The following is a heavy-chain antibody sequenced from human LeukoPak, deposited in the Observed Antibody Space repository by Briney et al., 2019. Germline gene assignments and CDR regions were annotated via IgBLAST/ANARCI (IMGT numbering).Heavy chain of an antibody. D-gene: IGHD3-3*01. CDR1: GGSISSYY. CDR2: IYTSGST. J-gene: IGHJ3*02. Sequence: SETLSLTCTVSGGSISSYYWSWIRQPAGKGLEWIGRIYTSGSTNYNPSLKSRVTMSVDTSKNQFSLKLSSVTAADTAVYYCARDRYDFWSGNAKAFDIWGQGTMVTVSS. CDR3: ARDRYDFWSGNAKAFDI. V-gene: IGHV4-4*07.